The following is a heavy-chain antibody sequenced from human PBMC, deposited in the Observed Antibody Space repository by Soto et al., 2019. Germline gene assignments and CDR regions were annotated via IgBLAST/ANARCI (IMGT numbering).Heavy chain of an antibody. CDR2: IYYSGST. D-gene: IGHD5-12*01. CDR3: ARTSRKMATNNFDY. CDR1: GGSISSGDYY. J-gene: IGHJ4*02. V-gene: IGHV4-61*08. Sequence: SETLSLTCTVSGGSISSGDYYWSWIRQPPGKGLEWIGYIYYSGSTNYNPSLKSRVTISVDTSKNQFSLKLSSVTAADTAVYYCARTSRKMATNNFDYWGQGTLVTVSS.